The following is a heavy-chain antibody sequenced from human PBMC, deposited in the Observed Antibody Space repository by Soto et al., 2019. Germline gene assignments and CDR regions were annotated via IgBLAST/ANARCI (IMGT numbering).Heavy chain of an antibody. CDR3: AMGRGGXXGY. J-gene: IGHJ4*02. Sequence: EVQLLXSGGTLVQPGGSLXLSCAASGFTFTSYAMTWVRQAPGKGLEWVSTVSGRGDTTYYAGSVKGRFTXXXXXSKXXXXXXXXXXXXEXTALYXCAMGRGGXXGYWGQGTLVTVSS. CDR1: GFTFTSYA. V-gene: IGHV3-23*01. CDR2: VSGRGDTT. D-gene: IGHD3-10*01.